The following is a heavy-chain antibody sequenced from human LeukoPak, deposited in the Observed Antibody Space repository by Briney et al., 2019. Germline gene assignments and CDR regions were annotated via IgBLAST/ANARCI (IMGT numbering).Heavy chain of an antibody. CDR1: GYTFTGYY. Sequence: ASVKVSCKASGYTFTGYYMHWARQAPGQGLEWMGWINPNSGGTNYAQKFQGRVTMTRDTSISTAYMELSRLRSDDTAVYYCARASRWQQLVLVYWGQGTLVTVSS. D-gene: IGHD6-13*01. CDR3: ARASRWQQLVLVY. CDR2: INPNSGGT. J-gene: IGHJ4*02. V-gene: IGHV1-2*02.